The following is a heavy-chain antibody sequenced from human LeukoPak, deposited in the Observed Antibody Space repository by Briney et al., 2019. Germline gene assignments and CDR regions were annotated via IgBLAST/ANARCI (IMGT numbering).Heavy chain of an antibody. CDR2: IFYSGST. D-gene: IGHD2-2*01. J-gene: IGHJ4*02. Sequence: SETLSLTCTVSGGSISSYYWSWIRQPPGKGLERIGYIFYSGSTNYNPSLKSRVPISVDTSKNQFSLKLSSVTAADTAVYYCARAEAYCSSTSCPIDYWGQGTLVTVSS. V-gene: IGHV4-59*01. CDR1: GGSISSYY. CDR3: ARAEAYCSSTSCPIDY.